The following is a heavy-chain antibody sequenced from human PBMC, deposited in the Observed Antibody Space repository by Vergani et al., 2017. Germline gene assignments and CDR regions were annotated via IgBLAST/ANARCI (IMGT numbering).Heavy chain of an antibody. CDR1: GYSISSGYY. Sequence: QVQLQESGPGLVKPSETLSLTCTVSGYSISSGYYWGWIRQPPGKGLEWIGSIYHSGSTYYNPSLKSRVTISVDTSKNQFSLKLSSVTAADTAVYYCASSDSSGYYYGPWGQGTLVTVSS. V-gene: IGHV4-38-2*02. J-gene: IGHJ5*02. CDR2: IYHSGST. CDR3: ASSDSSGYYYGP. D-gene: IGHD3-22*01.